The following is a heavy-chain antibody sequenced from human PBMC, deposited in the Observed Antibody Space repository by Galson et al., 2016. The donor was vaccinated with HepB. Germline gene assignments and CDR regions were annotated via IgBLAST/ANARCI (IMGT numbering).Heavy chain of an antibody. CDR3: AKDQGILRHFDWLTYDAFDM. D-gene: IGHD3-9*01. J-gene: IGHJ3*02. CDR2: ISTNGISQ. V-gene: IGHV3-30*18. CDR1: GFTISKYA. Sequence: SLRLSCAASGFTISKYALHWVRQAPGKGLEWVAVISTNGISQNYEDSVKGRFTVYRDNSKNTVDLQMNSLRPEDTAVYYCAKDQGILRHFDWLTYDAFDMWGQGTMVTVSS.